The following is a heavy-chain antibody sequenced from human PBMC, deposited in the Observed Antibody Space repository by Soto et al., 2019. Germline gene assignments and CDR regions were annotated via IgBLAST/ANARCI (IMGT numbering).Heavy chain of an antibody. Sequence: PGGSLRLSCAASGFTVSSNYMSWVRQAPGKGLEWVSVIYSGGSTYYADSVKGRFTISRDNSKNTLYLQMNSLRAEDTAVYYCARQRDSSGYYGDAFDIWGQGTMVTVSS. CDR2: IYSGGST. CDR3: ARQRDSSGYYGDAFDI. J-gene: IGHJ3*02. V-gene: IGHV3-53*01. D-gene: IGHD3-22*01. CDR1: GFTVSSNY.